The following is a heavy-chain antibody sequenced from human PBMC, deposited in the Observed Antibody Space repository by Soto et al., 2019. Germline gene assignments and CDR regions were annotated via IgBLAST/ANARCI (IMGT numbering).Heavy chain of an antibody. CDR3: ARHHGPTTSENWFAP. Sequence: QVHLVQSGVEVKTPGASVKVSCQASGYTFFTYDISWVRQAPGQGLEWMGWISNYSGDTKYAQKFQGRVTSTTDTSTTPAYLELRSLRSDATAVYYCARHHGPTTSENWFAPWGQGTLVTVSS. J-gene: IGHJ5*02. CDR1: GYTFFTYD. D-gene: IGHD5-12*01. V-gene: IGHV1-18*01. CDR2: ISNYSGDT.